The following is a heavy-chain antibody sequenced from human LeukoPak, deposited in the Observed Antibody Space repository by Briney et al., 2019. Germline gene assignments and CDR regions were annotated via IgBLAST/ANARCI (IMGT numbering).Heavy chain of an antibody. Sequence: SVKVSCKASGGTFSSYAISWVRQAPGQGLEWMGGIIPIFGTANYAQKFQGRVTITADESTSTAYMELSSLRSEDTAVYYCASPGRYCSGGSCYFLFDYWGQGTLVTVSS. CDR3: ASPGRYCSGGSCYFLFDY. J-gene: IGHJ4*02. V-gene: IGHV1-69*13. D-gene: IGHD2-15*01. CDR2: IIPIFGTA. CDR1: GGTFSSYA.